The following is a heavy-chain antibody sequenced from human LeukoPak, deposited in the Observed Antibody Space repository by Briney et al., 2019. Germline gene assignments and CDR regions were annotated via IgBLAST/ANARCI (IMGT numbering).Heavy chain of an antibody. CDR2: IYTSGST. CDR1: GGSISSYY. CDR3: AREGAGIDYDFWSGTIDY. J-gene: IGHJ4*02. V-gene: IGHV4-4*07. Sequence: KPSETLSLTCTVSGGSISSYYWSWIRQPAGKGLEWIGRIYTSGSTNYNTSLKSRVTMSVDTSKNQYSLKLSSVTAADTAVYYCAREGAGIDYDFWSGTIDYWGQGTLVTVSS. D-gene: IGHD3-3*01.